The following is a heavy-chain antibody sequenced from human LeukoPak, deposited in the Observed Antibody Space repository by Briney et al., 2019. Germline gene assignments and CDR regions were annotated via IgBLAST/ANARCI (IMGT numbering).Heavy chain of an antibody. CDR1: GYTFTSYG. D-gene: IGHD5-18*01. Sequence: ASVKVSRKASGYTFTSYGINWVRQAPGQGLEWMGWITPYNNNAKYAQKFQGRVTMTTDTSTDIAYMDLRSLGSDDTAMYYCARDLIYDNTGSARDTNDAYDIWGQGTMLIVSS. V-gene: IGHV1-18*04. CDR3: ARDLIYDNTGSARDTNDAYDI. J-gene: IGHJ3*02. CDR2: ITPYNNNA.